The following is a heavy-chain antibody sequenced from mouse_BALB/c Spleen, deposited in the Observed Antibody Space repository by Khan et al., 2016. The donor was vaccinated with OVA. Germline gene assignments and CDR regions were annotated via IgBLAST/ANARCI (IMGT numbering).Heavy chain of an antibody. Sequence: VQLKQSGPGLVKPSQSLSLTCSVTGYSITSGYYWSWIRQFPGNRLEWMGYISYDGSNNYNPYLKNRISITRDTSKKQFFLKLNSVTTEDTATYYCASKSYGKGAYWGQGTLVTVSA. CDR3: ASKSYGKGAY. CDR1: GYSITSGYY. CDR2: ISYDGSN. V-gene: IGHV3-6*02. D-gene: IGHD2-1*01. J-gene: IGHJ3*01.